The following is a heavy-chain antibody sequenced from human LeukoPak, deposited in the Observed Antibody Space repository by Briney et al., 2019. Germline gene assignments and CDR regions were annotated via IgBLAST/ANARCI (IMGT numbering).Heavy chain of an antibody. D-gene: IGHD5-24*01. V-gene: IGHV4-39*07. CDR3: ARESLTWLQSRTSWFDP. CDR1: GGSISSSTYF. CDR2: IYHSGNT. Sequence: ASETLSLTCTVSGGSISSSTYFWGWIRQPPGKGLEWIGTIYHSGNTYYNPSLKSRVTISVDTSKNQFSLKLSSVTAADTAVYYCARESLTWLQSRTSWFDPWGQGTLVTVSS. J-gene: IGHJ5*02.